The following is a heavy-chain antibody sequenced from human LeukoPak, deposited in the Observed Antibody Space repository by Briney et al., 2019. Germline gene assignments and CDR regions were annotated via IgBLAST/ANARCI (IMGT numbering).Heavy chain of an antibody. Sequence: GGSLRLSCAASGFTFSSYAMSWVRQAPGKGLEWVSAISGSGGSTYYADSVEGRFTISRDNSKNTLYLQMNSLRAEDTAVYYCAKGPYCSSTSCYLDAFDIWGQGTMVTVSS. J-gene: IGHJ3*02. V-gene: IGHV3-23*01. D-gene: IGHD2-2*01. CDR3: AKGPYCSSTSCYLDAFDI. CDR2: ISGSGGST. CDR1: GFTFSSYA.